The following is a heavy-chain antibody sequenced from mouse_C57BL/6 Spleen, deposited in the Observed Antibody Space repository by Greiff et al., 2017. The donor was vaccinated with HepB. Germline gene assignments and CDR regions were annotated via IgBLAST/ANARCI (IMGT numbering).Heavy chain of an antibody. CDR3: TTSGLHYFDY. V-gene: IGHV14-1*01. CDR1: GFTIKDYY. CDR2: IDPEDGDT. J-gene: IGHJ2*01. Sequence: VQLQQSGAELVRPGASAKLSCTASGFTIKDYYMHWVKQRPEQGLEWIGRIDPEDGDTEYAPKFQGKATMTADTSSNTAYLQLSSLTSEDTAVYYCTTSGLHYFDYWGQGTTLTVSS. D-gene: IGHD3-1*01.